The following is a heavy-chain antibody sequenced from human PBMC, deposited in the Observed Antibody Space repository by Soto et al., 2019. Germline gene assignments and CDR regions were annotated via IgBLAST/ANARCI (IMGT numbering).Heavy chain of an antibody. D-gene: IGHD3-22*01. V-gene: IGHV4-39*01. Sequence: QLQLQESGPGLVKPSETLSLTCTVSGGSIRDDRYYWGWIRQPPGKGLEWIGSIYYSGTSSYNPSLKGRVTLSAATSKKQWSLRLSSATPSDTAVYYSAALHADSPNCVPLDPWGQGTLVIVSS. CDR3: AALHADSPNCVPLDP. CDR1: GGSIRDDRYY. CDR2: IYYSGTS. J-gene: IGHJ5*02.